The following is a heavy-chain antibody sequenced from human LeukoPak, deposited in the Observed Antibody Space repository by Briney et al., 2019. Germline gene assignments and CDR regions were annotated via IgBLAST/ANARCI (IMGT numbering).Heavy chain of an antibody. D-gene: IGHD5-24*01. V-gene: IGHV4-34*01. CDR2: INHSGST. CDR3: ARHRSKWLQSSFDY. CDR1: GGSFSGYY. J-gene: IGHJ4*02. Sequence: SETLSLTCAVYGGSFSGYYWSWTRQPPGKGLEWIGEINHSGSTNYNPSLKSRVTISVDTSKNQFSLKLNSVTAADTAVYYCARHRSKWLQSSFDYWGQGTLVTVSS.